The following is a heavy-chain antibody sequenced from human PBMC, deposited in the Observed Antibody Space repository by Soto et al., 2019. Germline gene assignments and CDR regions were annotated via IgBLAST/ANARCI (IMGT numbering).Heavy chain of an antibody. D-gene: IGHD3-10*01. Sequence: AASVKVSCKASGGTFSSYAISWVRQAPGQGLEWMGGIIPIFGTANYAQKFQGRVTITADKSTSTAYMELSSLRSEDTAVYYCARTITMVRGGNAFDIWGQGTMVTVSS. CDR3: ARTITMVRGGNAFDI. J-gene: IGHJ3*02. CDR1: GGTFSSYA. CDR2: IIPIFGTA. V-gene: IGHV1-69*06.